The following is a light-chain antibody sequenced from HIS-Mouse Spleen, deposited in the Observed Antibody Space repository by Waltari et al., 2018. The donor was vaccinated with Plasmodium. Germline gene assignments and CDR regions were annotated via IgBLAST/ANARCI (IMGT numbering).Light chain of an antibody. Sequence: QSALTQPPSASGSPGQSVTISCTGTSSDVGGYTSDSWYQQHPGKAPKLMISEVSTRPSGCPDRFSGSKSGNTASLTVSGLQAEDEADYYCSSYAGSNNLVFGGGTKLTVL. CDR2: EVS. CDR3: SSYAGSNNLV. J-gene: IGLJ2*01. CDR1: SSDVGGYTS. V-gene: IGLV2-8*01.